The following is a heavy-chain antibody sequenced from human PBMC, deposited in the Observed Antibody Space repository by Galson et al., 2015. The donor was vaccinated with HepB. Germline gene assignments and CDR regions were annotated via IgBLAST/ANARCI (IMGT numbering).Heavy chain of an antibody. CDR3: ARGGSYSTCDY. D-gene: IGHD1-26*01. Sequence: SCAASGFTFSSYTMNWVRQAPGKGLEWVSSISSSSSYIYFADSVKGRFTISRDNAKNSLYLQMNSLRAEDTAVYHCARGGSYSTCDYWGQGTLVTVSS. V-gene: IGHV3-21*01. CDR1: GFTFSSYT. CDR2: ISSSSSYI. J-gene: IGHJ4*02.